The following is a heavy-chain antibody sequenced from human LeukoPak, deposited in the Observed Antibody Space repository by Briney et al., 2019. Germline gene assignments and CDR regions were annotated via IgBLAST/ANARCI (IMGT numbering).Heavy chain of an antibody. CDR2: IYYSGST. J-gene: IGHJ6*03. Sequence: PSETLSLTCTVSGGSISSYYWSWIRQPPVKGLEYIGYIYYSGSTNYNPSLKSRVTISVDTSKNQFSLKLSSVTAADTAVYYCARESHYSNYYYYYMDVWGKGTTVTVSS. D-gene: IGHD4-11*01. CDR1: GGSISSYY. V-gene: IGHV4-59*01. CDR3: ARESHYSNYYYYYMDV.